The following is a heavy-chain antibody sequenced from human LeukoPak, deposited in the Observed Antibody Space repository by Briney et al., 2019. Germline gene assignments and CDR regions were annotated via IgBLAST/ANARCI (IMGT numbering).Heavy chain of an antibody. D-gene: IGHD3-10*01. CDR2: IKSDGSST. V-gene: IGHV3-74*03. J-gene: IGHJ4*02. Sequence: GGSLRLSCAVSGFTFRSYWMHWVRQAPGKGLVWVSSIKSDGSSTTYADSVKGRFTISRDNAENTLYLQMDSLRVEDTAVYYCARISTMVRHYWGQGTLVTVSS. CDR1: GFTFRSYW. CDR3: ARISTMVRHY.